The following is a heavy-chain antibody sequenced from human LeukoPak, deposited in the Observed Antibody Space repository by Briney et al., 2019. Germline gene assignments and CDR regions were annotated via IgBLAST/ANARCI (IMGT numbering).Heavy chain of an antibody. CDR2: ISSSSTYI. J-gene: IGHJ6*03. CDR3: AGGTSYYHYMDV. CDR1: RFTFSSYS. V-gene: IGHV3-21*01. Sequence: GGSLRLSCAASRFTFSSYSMNSVRQAPGKGLEWVSYISSSSTYIYYADSVKGRFTISRDNAKNSLYLQMNSLRAEDTAVYYCAGGTSYYHYMDVWGKGTTVTISS.